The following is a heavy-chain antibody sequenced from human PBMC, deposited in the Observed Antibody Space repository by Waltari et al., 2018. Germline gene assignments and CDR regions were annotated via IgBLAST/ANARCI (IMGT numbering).Heavy chain of an antibody. J-gene: IGHJ3*02. CDR3: ARRRRMSGDPFDI. Sequence: QVQLQESGPGLVKPSGTLSLTCAVSGGSISSNDWWSWVRQPPGKGLEWIGEIYYSGSTNYNPSLKSRVTISVDKSKSQFSLRLSSVTAADTAVYYCARRRRMSGDPFDIWGQGTMVTVSS. CDR2: IYYSGST. D-gene: IGHD2-15*01. CDR1: GGSISSNDW. V-gene: IGHV4-4*02.